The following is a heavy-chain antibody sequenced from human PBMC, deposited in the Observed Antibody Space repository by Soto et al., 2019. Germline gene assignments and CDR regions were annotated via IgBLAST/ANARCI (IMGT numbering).Heavy chain of an antibody. CDR3: ARPTGTYYYDSSGYYRFDY. D-gene: IGHD3-22*01. CDR1: GFTFSSYA. V-gene: IGHV3-30-3*01. Sequence: QVQLVESGGGVVQPGRSLRLSCAASGFTFSSYAMHWVRQAPGKGLEWVAVISYDGSNKYYADSVKGRFTISRDNSKNTLYLQMNSLRAEDTAVYYCARPTGTYYYDSSGYYRFDYWGQGTLVTVSS. CDR2: ISYDGSNK. J-gene: IGHJ4*02.